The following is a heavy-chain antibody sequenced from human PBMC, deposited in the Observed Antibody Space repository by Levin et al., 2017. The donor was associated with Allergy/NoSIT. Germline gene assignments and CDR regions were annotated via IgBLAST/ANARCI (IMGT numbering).Heavy chain of an antibody. V-gene: IGHV3-30*18. CDR3: AKDLMVRGVTPGY. J-gene: IGHJ4*02. D-gene: IGHD3-10*01. CDR2: ISYDGSNK. Sequence: GESLKISCAASGFTFSSYGMHWVRQAPGKGLEWVAVISYDGSNKYYADSVKGRFTISRDNSKNTLYLQMNSLRAEDTAVYYCAKDLMVRGVTPGYWGQGTLITVSS. CDR1: GFTFSSYG.